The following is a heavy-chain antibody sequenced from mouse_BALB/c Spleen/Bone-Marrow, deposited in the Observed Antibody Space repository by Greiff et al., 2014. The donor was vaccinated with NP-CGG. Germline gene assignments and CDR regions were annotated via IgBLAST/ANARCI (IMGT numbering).Heavy chain of an antibody. CDR1: GYTFTSYY. CDR2: INPSNGGT. CDR3: SRGGGDAWDY. J-gene: IGHJ4*01. Sequence: QVQLQQSGAELVKPGASVKLSCKASGYTFTSYYMYWVKQRPGQGLEWFGEINPSNGGTNFNEKFKNKATLTVDKSSSTAYMQPSGLTSEVSGVYYFSRGGGDAWDYGGQEPSAPVS. V-gene: IGHV1S81*02.